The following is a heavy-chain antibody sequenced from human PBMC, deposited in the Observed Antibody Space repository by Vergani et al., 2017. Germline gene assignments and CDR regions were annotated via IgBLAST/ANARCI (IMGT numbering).Heavy chain of an antibody. D-gene: IGHD2-2*02. CDR3: AKDGGYCSSTSCYTYYYYYYMDV. CDR2: ISGSGGST. Sequence: EVQLLESGGDLVQPGGSLRLSCAASGFTFNHYAMNWVRQAPGKGLEWVSGISGSGGSTYYAGSVKGRFTISRDSSKNTLYLQMNSLRAEDTAVYYCAKDGGYCSSTSCYTYYYYYYMDVWGKGTTVTVSS. CDR1: GFTFNHYA. V-gene: IGHV3-23*01. J-gene: IGHJ6*03.